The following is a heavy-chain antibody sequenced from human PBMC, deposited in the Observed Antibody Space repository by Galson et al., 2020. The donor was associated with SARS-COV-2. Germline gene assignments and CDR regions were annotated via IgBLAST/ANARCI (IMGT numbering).Heavy chain of an antibody. V-gene: IGHV4-31*01. J-gene: IGHJ6*03. Sequence: SETLSLTCTVSGGSISSGGYYWSWIRQDPGKGLEWIGYIYYNGGTYYNPSLKSLATISVDTSKNQFFLNLSSVTAADTAVYYCARGPATVTRYYYDMDVWGKGTTVTVSS. D-gene: IGHD4-17*01. CDR2: IYYNGGT. CDR1: GGSISSGGYY. CDR3: ARGPATVTRYYYDMDV.